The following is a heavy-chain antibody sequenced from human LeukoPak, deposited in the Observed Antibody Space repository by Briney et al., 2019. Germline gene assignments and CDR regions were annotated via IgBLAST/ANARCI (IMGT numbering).Heavy chain of an antibody. CDR1: GGSISSYY. D-gene: IGHD1-26*01. CDR2: IYYSGST. J-gene: IGHJ4*02. CDR3: ARGHYPSDYIVGASLIDY. V-gene: IGHV4-59*01. Sequence: SETLSLTCTVSGGSISSYYWSWIRQPPGKGLEWIGYIYYSGSTNYNPSLKSRVTISVDTSKNQFSLKLSSVTAADTAVYYCARGHYPSDYIVGASLIDYWGQGTLVTVSS.